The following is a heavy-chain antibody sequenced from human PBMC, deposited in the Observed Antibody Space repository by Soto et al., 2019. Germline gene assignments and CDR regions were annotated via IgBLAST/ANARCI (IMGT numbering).Heavy chain of an antibody. CDR3: ARPLYHYYGSGSYYFFHGMDV. V-gene: IGHV5-10-1*01. J-gene: IGHJ6*02. CDR2: IDPSDSYT. CDR1: GYSFISYW. Sequence: GESLKISCKGSGYSFISYWISWVRQMPGKGLEWMGRIDPSDSYTNYSPSFQGHVTISADKSISTAYLQWSSLKASDTAMYYCARPLYHYYGSGSYYFFHGMDVWGQGTTVTVSS. D-gene: IGHD3-10*01.